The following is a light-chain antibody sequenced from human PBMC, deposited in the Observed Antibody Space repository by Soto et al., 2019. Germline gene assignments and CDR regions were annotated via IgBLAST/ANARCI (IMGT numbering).Light chain of an antibody. V-gene: IGLV7-43*01. J-gene: IGLJ3*02. Sequence: QSVVTQEPSLTVSPGGTVTLTCTSSTGAVSSAYYPTWFQQKPGQAPRSLIYSTTNKHSWTPARFSGSLLGGKAALTLSGVQPEDEADYYCLLYYAGGSRVFGGGTQLTVL. CDR2: STT. CDR3: LLYYAGGSRV. CDR1: TGAVSSAYY.